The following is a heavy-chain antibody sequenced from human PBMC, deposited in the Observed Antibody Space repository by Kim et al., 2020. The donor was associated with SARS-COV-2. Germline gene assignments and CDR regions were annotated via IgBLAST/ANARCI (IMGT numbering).Heavy chain of an antibody. J-gene: IGHJ6*01. CDR2: IYYTGST. CDR1: GGSISSSSYF. CDR3: VRRNRAPPPFHSSGLDV. D-gene: IGHD1-1*01. Sequence: SETLSLTCTVSGGSISSSSYFWGWIRQPPGKGLEWIGTIYYTGSTIYNPSLKTQVTISVDTSKNQISLNLPSVTAADTAIYYCVRRNRAPPPFHSSGLDV. V-gene: IGHV4-39*01.